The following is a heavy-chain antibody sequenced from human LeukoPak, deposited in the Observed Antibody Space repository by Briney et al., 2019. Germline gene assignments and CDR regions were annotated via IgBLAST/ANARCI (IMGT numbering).Heavy chain of an antibody. CDR1: GFTFSSYW. D-gene: IGHD6-19*01. J-gene: IGHJ4*02. CDR2: IKQDGSEK. CDR3: ARDHPNSSGWKRSFDY. Sequence: GRSLRPSCAASGFTFSSYWMSWVRQAPGKGLEWVANIKQDGSEKYYVDSVKGRFTISRDNAKNSLYLQMNSLRAEDTAVYYCARDHPNSSGWKRSFDYWGQGTLVTVSS. V-gene: IGHV3-7*01.